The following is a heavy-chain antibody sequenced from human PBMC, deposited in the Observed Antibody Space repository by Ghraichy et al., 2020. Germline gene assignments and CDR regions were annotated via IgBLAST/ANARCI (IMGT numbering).Heavy chain of an antibody. CDR2: IYYSGST. V-gene: IGHV4-31*03. J-gene: IGHJ3*02. D-gene: IGHD3-10*01. CDR3: ASGGVRGVIQTEDAFDI. CDR1: GGSISSGGYY. Sequence: SETLSLTCTVSGGSISSGGYYWSWIRQHPGKGLEWIGYIYYSGSTYYNPSLKSRVTISVDTSKNQFSLKLSSVTAADTAVYYCASGGVRGVIQTEDAFDIWGQGTMVTVSS.